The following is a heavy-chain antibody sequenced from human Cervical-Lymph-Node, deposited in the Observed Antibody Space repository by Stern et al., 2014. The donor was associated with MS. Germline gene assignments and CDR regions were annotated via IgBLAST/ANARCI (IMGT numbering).Heavy chain of an antibody. CDR1: GYTFINYD. CDR2: MKPNNANT. D-gene: IGHD5-18*01. V-gene: IGHV1-8*01. Sequence: VQLVESGSQVRKPGASVKVSCQASGYTFINYDIFWVRQATGQGLEWMGWMKPNNANTGHAQKFQGRVHMTRNTSQRTAYMELSGLRSDDTAVYYCVRGGFSYGYGLDAWGQGTAVIVSS. CDR3: VRGGFSYGYGLDA. J-gene: IGHJ6*02.